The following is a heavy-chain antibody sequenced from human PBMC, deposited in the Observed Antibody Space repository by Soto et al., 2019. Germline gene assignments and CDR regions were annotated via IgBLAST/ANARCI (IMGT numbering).Heavy chain of an antibody. CDR3: ARVLGGSSGDY. D-gene: IGHD2-15*01. CDR1: GYTFTSYA. CDR2: INAGNGNT. Sequence: QVQLVQSGAEVKKPGASVKVSCKASGYTFTSYAMHLVSQAPGQSLEWMGWINAGNGNTKYSQTFQGRVTITRDTSASTAYMELSSLRSEDTSVYYCARVLGGSSGDYWGQGTLVTVYS. J-gene: IGHJ4*02. V-gene: IGHV1-3*01.